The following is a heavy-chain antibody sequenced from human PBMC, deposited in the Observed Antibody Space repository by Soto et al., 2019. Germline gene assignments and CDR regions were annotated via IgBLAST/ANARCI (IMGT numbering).Heavy chain of an antibody. Sequence: SETLSLTCTVSGGSISSGGYYWSWIRQHPGKGLEWIGYIYYSGSTYYNPSLRSRVTISVDTSKNQFSLKLSSVTAADTAVYYCARSHGLRFLEWLPSYWGQGTLVTVSS. V-gene: IGHV4-31*03. CDR3: ARSHGLRFLEWLPSY. J-gene: IGHJ4*02. CDR2: IYYSGST. CDR1: GGSISSGGYY. D-gene: IGHD3-3*01.